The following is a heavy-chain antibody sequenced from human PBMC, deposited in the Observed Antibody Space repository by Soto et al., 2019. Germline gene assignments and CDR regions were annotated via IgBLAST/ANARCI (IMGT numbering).Heavy chain of an antibody. CDR3: ARDERRYCSGGSCYHAFDI. CDR2: IIPILGIA. D-gene: IGHD2-15*01. CDR1: GGTFSSYT. Sequence: QVQLVQSGAEVKKPGSSVKVSCTASGGTFSSYTISWVRQAPGQGLEWMGRIIPILGIANYAQKFQGRVTITADKSTSTAYMELSSLRSEDTAVYYCARDERRYCSGGSCYHAFDIWGQGTMVTVSS. J-gene: IGHJ3*02. V-gene: IGHV1-69*08.